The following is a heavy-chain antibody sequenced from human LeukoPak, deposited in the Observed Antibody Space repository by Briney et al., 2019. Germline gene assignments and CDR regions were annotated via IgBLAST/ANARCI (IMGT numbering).Heavy chain of an antibody. CDR2: ISAYNGNT. D-gene: IGHD2-15*01. CDR1: GYTFTSYG. J-gene: IGHJ6*02. V-gene: IGHV1-18*01. Sequence: ASVKVSCKASGYTFTSYGISWVRQAPGQGLEWMGWISAYNGNTNYAQKLQGRVTMTTDTSTSTAYMELRSLRSDDTAVYYCARESPSGRYCSGGSCPPVYYYGMDVWGQGTTVTVSS. CDR3: ARESPSGRYCSGGSCPPVYYYGMDV.